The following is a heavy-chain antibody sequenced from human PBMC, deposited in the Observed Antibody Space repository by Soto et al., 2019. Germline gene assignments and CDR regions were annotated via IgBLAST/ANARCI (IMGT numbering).Heavy chain of an antibody. CDR3: AGVPDR. CDR1: GGSTSSGGYS. Sequence: PSETLSLTCAVSGGSTSSGGYSWSWIRQPPGKGLEWIGYIYHSGSTYYNPSLKSRVTISVDRSKNQFSLKLSSVTAADTAVYYCAGVPDRWGQGTLVTVSS. J-gene: IGHJ5*02. D-gene: IGHD2-2*01. CDR2: IYHSGST. V-gene: IGHV4-30-2*01.